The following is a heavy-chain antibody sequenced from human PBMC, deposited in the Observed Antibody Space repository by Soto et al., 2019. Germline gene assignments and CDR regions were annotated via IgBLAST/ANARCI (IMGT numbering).Heavy chain of an antibody. CDR3: AREGLYSPSFDY. CDR1: GGSISSYY. V-gene: IGHV4-4*07. J-gene: IGHJ4*02. Sequence: SETLSLTCTVSGGSISSYYWSWIRQPAGKGLEWIGRIYTSGSTTYNPSLKSRVTMSVDTSKNQFSLKLSSVTAADTAVYYCAREGLYSPSFDYWGQGTLVTVSS. D-gene: IGHD2-8*01. CDR2: IYTSGST.